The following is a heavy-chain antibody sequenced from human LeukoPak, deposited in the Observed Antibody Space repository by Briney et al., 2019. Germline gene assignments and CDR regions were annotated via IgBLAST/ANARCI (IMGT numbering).Heavy chain of an antibody. CDR3: TRGAVAPDT. CDR2: LNTDGSNT. V-gene: IGHV3-74*01. J-gene: IGHJ4*02. Sequence: GGSLRLSCVGSGFTFSSSWIHWVRQVPGKGLVWVSRLNTDGSNTAYAASVEGRFTLSSDNAKNTVYLQMNSLRDDDTGLYYCTRGAVAPDTWGQGTLVIVSS. CDR1: GFTFSSSW. D-gene: IGHD2-21*01.